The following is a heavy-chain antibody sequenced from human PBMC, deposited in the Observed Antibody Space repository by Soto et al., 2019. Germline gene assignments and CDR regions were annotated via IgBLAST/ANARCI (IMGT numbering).Heavy chain of an antibody. V-gene: IGHV4-59*01. D-gene: IGHD3-10*01. CDR2: IYYSGST. J-gene: IGHJ6*02. Sequence: PSETLSLTCTVSGGSISSYYWSWIRQPPGKGLEWIGYIYYSGSTNYNPSLKSRVTISVDTSKNQFSLKLSSVTAADTAVYYCARDHAMVRGVTTYYYGMDVWGQGTTVTVSS. CDR3: ARDHAMVRGVTTYYYGMDV. CDR1: GGSISSYY.